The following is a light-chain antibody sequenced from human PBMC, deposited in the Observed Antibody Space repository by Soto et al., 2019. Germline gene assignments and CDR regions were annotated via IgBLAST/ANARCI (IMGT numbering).Light chain of an antibody. CDR1: QSVRTN. CDR2: GAS. V-gene: IGKV3-15*01. Sequence: ETVMTQSPATLSVSPGERVTLSCRDSQSVRTNLVWYQQSPGQPPRLLIYGASDRVAGVPDRFSGSGSGTDFTLTISGLQSEDCAVYYCQQYNEWPRTFGQGTKLEIK. CDR3: QQYNEWPRT. J-gene: IGKJ2*01.